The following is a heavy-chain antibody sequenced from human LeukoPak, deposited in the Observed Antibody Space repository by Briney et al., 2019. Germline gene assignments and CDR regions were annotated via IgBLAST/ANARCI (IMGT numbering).Heavy chain of an antibody. CDR2: ISYDGSNK. J-gene: IGHJ1*01. Sequence: GGSLRLSCAASGFTFSSYAIHWVRQAPRKGLGWVAVISYDGSNKYYADSVKGRFTISRDNSKNTLYLQMNSLRAEDTAVYYCARELAVGPCGEGEYFQHWGQGTLVTVSS. V-gene: IGHV3-30-3*01. D-gene: IGHD6-19*01. CDR1: GFTFSSYA. CDR3: ARELAVGPCGEGEYFQH.